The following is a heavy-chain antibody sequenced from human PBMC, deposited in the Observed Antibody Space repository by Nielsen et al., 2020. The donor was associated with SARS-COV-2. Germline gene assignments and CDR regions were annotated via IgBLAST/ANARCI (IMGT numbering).Heavy chain of an antibody. J-gene: IGHJ4*02. Sequence: GGSLRLSCAASGFTFSSYAMSWVRQAPGKGLEWVSAISGSGGSTYYADSVKGRFTISRDNSKNTLYLQMNSLRAEDTAVYYCAKDHRQSSPPPVGYWGQGTLVTVSA. D-gene: IGHD4-23*01. CDR1: GFTFSSYA. CDR3: AKDHRQSSPPPVGY. V-gene: IGHV3-23*01. CDR2: ISGSGGST.